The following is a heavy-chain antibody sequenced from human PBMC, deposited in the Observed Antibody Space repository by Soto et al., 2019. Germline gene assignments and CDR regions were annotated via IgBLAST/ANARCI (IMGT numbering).Heavy chain of an antibody. V-gene: IGHV1-18*04. Sequence: QVQLVQSGPEVRKPGASVKVSCKASGYISSRYGISWVRQAPGQGLEWMAWISGYNGNTKFGERVQGRVNVTTDTSTSTAYMELRSLRSDDTAVYYCAREAAAERNYYGLDVWGQGTTVIVSS. J-gene: IGHJ6*02. CDR3: AREAAAERNYYGLDV. CDR2: ISGYNGNT. D-gene: IGHD6-13*01. CDR1: GYISSRYG.